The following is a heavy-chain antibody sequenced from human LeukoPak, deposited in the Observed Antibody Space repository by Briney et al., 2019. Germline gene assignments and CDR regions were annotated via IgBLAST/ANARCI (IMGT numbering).Heavy chain of an antibody. V-gene: IGHV3-48*03. CDR2: ISSRGNTI. J-gene: IGHJ4*02. D-gene: IGHD5/OR15-5a*01. Sequence: PGGSLRLSCAASGFSFSTYDMNWVRQAPGKGVEGVSYISSRGNTIYYADSVRGRFTVSRGNAKNSLYLQMNSLRADDTSVYYCTRMGVYEFDHWGQGTLVTVSS. CDR3: TRMGVYEFDH. CDR1: GFSFSTYD.